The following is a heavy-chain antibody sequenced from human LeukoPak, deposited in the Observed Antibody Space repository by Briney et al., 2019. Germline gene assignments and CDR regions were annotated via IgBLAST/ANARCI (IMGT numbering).Heavy chain of an antibody. CDR2: IYWDDDK. Sequence: SGPTLVNPTQTLTLTCTFSGFSLSTSGVGVGWIRQPPGKALEWLALIYWDDDKRYSPSLKNRLTIPKDTSKNQVVLTMTNMDPVDTATYYCAHSRYCSSTSCYPYAFDIWGQGTMVTVSS. CDR3: AHSRYCSSTSCYPYAFDI. CDR1: GFSLSTSGVG. J-gene: IGHJ3*02. D-gene: IGHD2-2*01. V-gene: IGHV2-5*02.